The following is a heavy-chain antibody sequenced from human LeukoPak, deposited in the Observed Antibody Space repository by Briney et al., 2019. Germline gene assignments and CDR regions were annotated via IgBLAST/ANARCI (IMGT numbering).Heavy chain of an antibody. V-gene: IGHV3-48*04. D-gene: IGHD6-6*01. J-gene: IGHJ4*02. CDR3: ARESFAARWD. Sequence: PGGSLRLSCAASGFTFSSYGMNWVRQAPGKGLEWVSSISGSGDTTYYADSVKGRFTISRDNANNLLYLQMNSLRAEDTAVYYCARESFAARWDWGQGTLVTVSS. CDR1: GFTFSSYG. CDR2: ISGSGDTT.